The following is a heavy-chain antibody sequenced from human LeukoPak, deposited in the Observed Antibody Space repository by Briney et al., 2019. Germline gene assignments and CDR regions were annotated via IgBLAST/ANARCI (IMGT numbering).Heavy chain of an antibody. V-gene: IGHV4-39*01. CDR2: IYYSGST. CDR1: GGSISSSSYY. D-gene: IGHD3-16*01. Sequence: SETLSLTCTVSGGSISSSSYYWGWIRQPPGKGLEWIGGIYYSGSTLYSPSLTSRVTISVDTSKNQFSLRLNSVTAADTAVYYCARQLGAYSYPFDIWGQGTKVTVSS. J-gene: IGHJ3*02. CDR3: ARQLGAYSYPFDI.